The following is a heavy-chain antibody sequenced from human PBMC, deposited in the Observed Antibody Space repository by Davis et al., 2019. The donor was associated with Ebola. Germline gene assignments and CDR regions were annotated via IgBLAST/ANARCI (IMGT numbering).Heavy chain of an antibody. D-gene: IGHD3-3*01. CDR1: GGSISGYY. CDR2: IHHSGFT. Sequence: SETLSLTCTVSGGSISGYYWSWIRQPPGMGLEWIGYIHHSGFTNYNPSLESRVTISVDTSKNQFSLKLSSVTAADTAVYYCARVNYDFWSGYANWFDPWGQGTLVTVSS. V-gene: IGHV4-59*01. J-gene: IGHJ5*02. CDR3: ARVNYDFWSGYANWFDP.